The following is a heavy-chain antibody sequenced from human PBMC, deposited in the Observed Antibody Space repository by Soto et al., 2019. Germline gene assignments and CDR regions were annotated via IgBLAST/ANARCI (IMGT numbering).Heavy chain of an antibody. J-gene: IGHJ6*02. CDR2: INSDGSGT. CDR1: GFDFSNSW. D-gene: IGHD2-15*01. V-gene: IGHV3-74*01. Sequence: EVQLVEAGGGLVQPGGSLRLSCAASGFDFSNSWIHWVRQGPGKGVVWVSHINSDGSGTTYADSVKGRFTISRDNAKNTVYLQMNSLRAEYTAVYYCAKDTAYAMDVWGQGTTVTVSS. CDR3: AKDTAYAMDV.